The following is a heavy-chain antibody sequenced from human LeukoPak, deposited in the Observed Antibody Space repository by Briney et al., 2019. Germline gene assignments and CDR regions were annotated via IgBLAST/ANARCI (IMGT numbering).Heavy chain of an antibody. J-gene: IGHJ4*02. CDR3: TRHSDYYGSGSYYRGPDY. D-gene: IGHD3-10*01. V-gene: IGHV3-73*01. Sequence: GGSLRLSCAASGFTFSGSAMHWVRQASGKGLEWVGRIRSKANSYATAYAASVKGRFTISRDDSKNTAYLQMNSLKTEDTAVYYCTRHSDYYGSGSYYRGPDYWGQGTLVIVSS. CDR1: GFTFSGSA. CDR2: IRSKANSYAT.